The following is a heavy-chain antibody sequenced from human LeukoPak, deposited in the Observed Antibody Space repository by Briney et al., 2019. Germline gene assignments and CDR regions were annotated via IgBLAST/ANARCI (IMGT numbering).Heavy chain of an antibody. V-gene: IGHV3-30*18. Sequence: PGGSLRLSCAASGFTFSSYGMHWVRQAPGKGLEWVAVISYDGSNKYYADCVKGRFTISRDNSKNTLYLQMNSLRAEDTAVYYCAKELVPAAMVDYYYYYGMDVWGQGTTVTVSS. D-gene: IGHD2-2*01. CDR2: ISYDGSNK. CDR3: AKELVPAAMVDYYYYYGMDV. J-gene: IGHJ6*02. CDR1: GFTFSSYG.